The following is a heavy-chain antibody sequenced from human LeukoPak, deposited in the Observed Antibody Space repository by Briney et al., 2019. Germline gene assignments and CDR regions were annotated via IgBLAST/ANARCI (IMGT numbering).Heavy chain of an antibody. J-gene: IGHJ4*02. Sequence: PGGSLRLSCAASGFTFSSYSMNWVRQAPGKGLEWVSYISSSSSTIYYADSVKGRFTISRDNAKNSLYLQMKSLRAEDTGVYYCARDTGYSGYDRGTHWGQGTLVTVSS. D-gene: IGHD5-12*01. CDR1: GFTFSSYS. CDR3: ARDTGYSGYDRGTH. V-gene: IGHV3-48*01. CDR2: ISSSSSTI.